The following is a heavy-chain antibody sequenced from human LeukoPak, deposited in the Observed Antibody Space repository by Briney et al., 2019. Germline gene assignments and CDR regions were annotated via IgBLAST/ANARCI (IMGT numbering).Heavy chain of an antibody. CDR1: GGSISSGGYY. CDR2: IYYSGST. D-gene: IGHD3-22*01. V-gene: IGHV4-31*03. CDR3: ARSGYSDAFDI. J-gene: IGHJ3*02. Sequence: SQTLSLTCTVSGGSISSGGYYWSWIRQHPGKGLEWIGYIYYSGSTYYNPSLKRRVTISVDTSKNQFSLKLSSVTAADTAVYYCARSGYSDAFDIWGQGTMVTVSS.